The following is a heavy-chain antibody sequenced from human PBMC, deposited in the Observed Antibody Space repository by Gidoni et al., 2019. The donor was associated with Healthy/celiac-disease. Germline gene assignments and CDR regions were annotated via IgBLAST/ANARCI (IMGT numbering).Heavy chain of an antibody. CDR1: GGSFSGYY. CDR2: INHSGST. Sequence: QLQLQQWGAGLLKPSGTLPPTCAVYGGSFSGYYWSWIRQPPGKGLEWIGEINHSGSTNYNPSLKSRVTISVDTSKNQFSLKLGSVTAADTAVYYCARTISGYSGYWGQGTLVTVSS. D-gene: IGHD5-12*01. CDR3: ARTISGYSGY. J-gene: IGHJ4*02. V-gene: IGHV4-34*01.